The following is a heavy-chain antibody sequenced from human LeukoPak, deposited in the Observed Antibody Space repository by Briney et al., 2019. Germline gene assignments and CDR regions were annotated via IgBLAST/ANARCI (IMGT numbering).Heavy chain of an antibody. J-gene: IGHJ4*02. V-gene: IGHV3-30*02. CDR3: AKASSYGDYVIDY. CDR2: IRYDGSNK. CDR1: GFTFSTYG. Sequence: GGSLRLSCAASGFTFSTYGMQWVRQAPGKGLEWVAFIRYDGSNKYYADSVKGRFTISRDNSKNTLYLQMNSLRAEDTAVYYCAKASSYGDYVIDYWGQGTLVTVS. D-gene: IGHD4-17*01.